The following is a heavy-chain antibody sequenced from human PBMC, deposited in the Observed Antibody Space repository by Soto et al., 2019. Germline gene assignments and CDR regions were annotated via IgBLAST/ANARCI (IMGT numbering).Heavy chain of an antibody. CDR3: ARDAPETAPY. D-gene: IGHD2-2*01. V-gene: IGHV4-31*03. Sequence: QVQLQESGPGLVKPSQTLSLTCTVSGGSISNGDYYWNWIRQHPEKGLEWIGYINYRGSTFYNPSLKSRIIISVEKSKKQFSLKLSSVTAADTAVYYCARDAPETAPYWGQGTLVTVSS. J-gene: IGHJ4*02. CDR1: GGSISNGDYY. CDR2: INYRGST.